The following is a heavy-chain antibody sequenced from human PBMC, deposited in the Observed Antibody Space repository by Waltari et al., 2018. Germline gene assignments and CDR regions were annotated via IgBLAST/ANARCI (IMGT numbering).Heavy chain of an antibody. J-gene: IGHJ5*02. D-gene: IGHD6-6*01. CDR3: ALLGSSSPANWFDP. V-gene: IGHV1-8*02. CDR2: MNPNSGNT. Sequence: QVQLVQSGAEVKKPGASVKVSCKASGYTFTSYDINWVRQATAQGLEWMGWMNPNSGNTGYAQKFQGRVTMTRNTSISTAYMELSSLRSEDTAVYYCALLGSSSPANWFDPWGQGTLVTVSS. CDR1: GYTFTSYD.